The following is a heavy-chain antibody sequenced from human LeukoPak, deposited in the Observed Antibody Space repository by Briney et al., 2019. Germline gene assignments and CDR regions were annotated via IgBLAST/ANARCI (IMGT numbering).Heavy chain of an antibody. CDR3: ARGGYRSSYYFDY. J-gene: IGHJ4*02. Sequence: SETLSLTCAVYGGSFSGYYWSWIRQPPGKGLEWIGEINHSGSTNYNPSLKSRVTISVDTSKNQFSLRLSSVTAADTAVYYCARGGYRSSYYFDYWGQGTLVTVSS. CDR2: INHSGST. D-gene: IGHD6-6*01. CDR1: GGSFSGYY. V-gene: IGHV4-34*01.